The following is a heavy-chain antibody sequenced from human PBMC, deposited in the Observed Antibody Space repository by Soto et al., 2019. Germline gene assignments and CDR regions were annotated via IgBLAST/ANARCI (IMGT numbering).Heavy chain of an antibody. CDR2: IIPILGIA. Sequence: QVQLVQSGAEVKKPGSSVKVSCKASGGTFSSYTISWVRQAPGQGLEWMGRIIPILGIANYAQKFQGRVTITAAKSTSSAYMELSSLRSADTAVYYWAREGYSGYDSDYWGQGTLVTVSS. D-gene: IGHD5-12*01. CDR1: GGTFSSYT. J-gene: IGHJ4*02. V-gene: IGHV1-69*08. CDR3: AREGYSGYDSDY.